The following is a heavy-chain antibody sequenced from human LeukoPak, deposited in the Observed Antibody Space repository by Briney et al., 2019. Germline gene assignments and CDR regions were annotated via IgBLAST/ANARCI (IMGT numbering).Heavy chain of an antibody. D-gene: IGHD3-10*01. Sequence: PSETLSLTCAVYGGSFSGYYWSWIRQPPGKGLEWIGEINHSGSTNYNPSLKSRVTISVDTSKNQFSLKLSSVTAADTAVYYCARVNTMVRGVIMSYYYYGMDVWGQGTTVTVSS. CDR3: ARVNTMVRGVIMSYYYYGMDV. V-gene: IGHV4-34*01. CDR1: GGSFSGYY. J-gene: IGHJ6*02. CDR2: INHSGST.